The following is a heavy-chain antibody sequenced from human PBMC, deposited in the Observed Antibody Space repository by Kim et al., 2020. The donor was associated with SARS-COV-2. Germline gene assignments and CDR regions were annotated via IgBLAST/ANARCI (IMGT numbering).Heavy chain of an antibody. Sequence: SVKVSCKASGGTFSSYAISWVRQAPGQGLEWMGGIIPIFGTANYAQKFQGRVTITADESTSTAYMELSSLRSEDTAVYYCARDLQRGTIFGVIVGSWFDPWGQGTLVTVSS. D-gene: IGHD3-3*01. J-gene: IGHJ5*02. CDR3: ARDLQRGTIFGVIVGSWFDP. CDR2: IIPIFGTA. V-gene: IGHV1-69*13. CDR1: GGTFSSYA.